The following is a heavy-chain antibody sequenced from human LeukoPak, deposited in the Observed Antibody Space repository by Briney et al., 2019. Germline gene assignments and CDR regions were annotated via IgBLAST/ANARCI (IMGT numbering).Heavy chain of an antibody. CDR3: ARGWGGYSSYPPDY. D-gene: IGHD5-12*01. V-gene: IGHV3-48*01. CDR2: VSPSSGAAYESI. J-gene: IGHJ4*02. Sequence: GGSLRLSCAASGFSLSDYNMIWVRQASGMGLEWISYVSPSSGAAYESIYYSISAKGRFTISRDIASNSLLLQMSSLRVEDTAVYYCARGWGGYSSYPPDYWGQGILVIVSS. CDR1: GFSLSDYN.